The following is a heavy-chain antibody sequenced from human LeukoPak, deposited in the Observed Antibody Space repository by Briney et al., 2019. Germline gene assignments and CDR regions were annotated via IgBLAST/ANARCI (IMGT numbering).Heavy chain of an antibody. CDR2: IYYSGST. J-gene: IGHJ6*03. D-gene: IGHD3-10*01. CDR3: ARYGSGSYYYYYYYMDV. Sequence: SETLSLTCTVSGGSISSHYWSWIRQPPGKGLEWLGYIYYSGSTNYNPSLKSRVTISVDTSKNQFSLKLSSVTAADTAVYYCARYGSGSYYYYYYYMDVWGKGTTVTVSS. V-gene: IGHV4-59*11. CDR1: GGSISSHY.